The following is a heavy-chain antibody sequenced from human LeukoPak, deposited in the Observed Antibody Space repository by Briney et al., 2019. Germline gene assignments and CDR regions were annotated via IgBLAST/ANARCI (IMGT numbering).Heavy chain of an antibody. D-gene: IGHD1-1*01. CDR1: GYTLTNDD. CDR3: ARADRGNDYSLDY. Sequence: ASVKASCKASGYTLTNDDITWGGRSPGQGLRGWGIVNPSGGSTTYAQEFQGRVTMTSDTSTSTVYMELSSLRSEDTAVYYCARADRGNDYSLDYWGQGTLVTVSS. V-gene: IGHV1-46*01. J-gene: IGHJ4*02. CDR2: VNPSGGST.